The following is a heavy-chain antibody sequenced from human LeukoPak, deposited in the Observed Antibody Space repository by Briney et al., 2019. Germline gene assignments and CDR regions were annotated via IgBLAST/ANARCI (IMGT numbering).Heavy chain of an antibody. V-gene: IGHV3-11*01. CDR3: ARTGGAGTPSDT. D-gene: IGHD3-10*01. CDR2: ISSSGSIT. Sequence: GGSLRLSCAASGFIFSDYYMTWIRQAPGKGLEWFSYISSSGSITYYADSVKGRFTISRDNAKNSLYLEMNSLRDDDTAVYFCARTGGAGTPSDTWGQGTLVTVSS. CDR1: GFIFSDYY. J-gene: IGHJ5*02.